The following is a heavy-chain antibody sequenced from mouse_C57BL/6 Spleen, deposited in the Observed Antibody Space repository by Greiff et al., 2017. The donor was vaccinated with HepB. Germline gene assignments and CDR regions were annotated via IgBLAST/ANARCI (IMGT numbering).Heavy chain of an antibody. CDR1: GYTFTSYW. Sequence: QVQLQQPGAELVKPGASVKLSCKASGYTFTSYWMQWVKQRPGQGLEWIGEIDPSDSYTNYNQKFKGKATLTVDTSSSTAYMQLSSLTSEDSAVYYGAADSSGYRDYWGQETTLTVSS. CDR2: IDPSDSYT. D-gene: IGHD3-2*02. J-gene: IGHJ2*01. V-gene: IGHV1-50*01. CDR3: AADSSGYRDY.